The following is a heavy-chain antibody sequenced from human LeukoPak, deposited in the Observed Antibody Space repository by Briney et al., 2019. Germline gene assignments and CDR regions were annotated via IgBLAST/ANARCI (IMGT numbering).Heavy chain of an antibody. D-gene: IGHD3-22*01. J-gene: IGHJ4*02. CDR1: GLTFSTSG. Sequence: PGGSLRLSCTASGLTFSTSGFNWVRQAPGKGLEWVSAISGSGGSTYYADSVKGRFTISRDNSKNTLYLQMNSLRAEDTAVYYCAKDRITMIVVVLDYWGQGTLVTVSS. V-gene: IGHV3-23*01. CDR3: AKDRITMIVVVLDY. CDR2: ISGSGGST.